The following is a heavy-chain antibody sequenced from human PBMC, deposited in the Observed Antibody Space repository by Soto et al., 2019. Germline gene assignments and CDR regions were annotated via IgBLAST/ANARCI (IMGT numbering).Heavy chain of an antibody. CDR2: IDSSGEK. CDR1: GLSITDSEMG. D-gene: IGHD6-13*01. J-gene: IGHJ5*02. V-gene: IGHV2-26*01. Sequence: QVTLKESGPVLVKPTETLTLRCTVSGLSITDSEMGVSWIRQPPGQPLEWVAHIDSSGEKSYRTFLKSRLAISKDTSKSQIVLTMTNMDPADTATYYCARRQLAVAVSPVFHPWGQGIPVTVAS. CDR3: ARRQLAVAVSPVFHP.